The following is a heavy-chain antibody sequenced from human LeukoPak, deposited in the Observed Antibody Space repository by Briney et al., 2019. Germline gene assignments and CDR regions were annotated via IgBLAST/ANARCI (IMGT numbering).Heavy chain of an antibody. Sequence: SETLSLTCTVSGGSISSYYWSWIRQPPGKGLEWIGYIYYSGSTNYNPSLKSRVTISVDTSKNQFSLKLSSVTAADTAVYYCAGVGRYFDWLSFDYWGQGTLVTVSS. CDR3: AGVGRYFDWLSFDY. J-gene: IGHJ4*02. CDR1: GGSISSYY. V-gene: IGHV4-59*08. D-gene: IGHD3-9*01. CDR2: IYYSGST.